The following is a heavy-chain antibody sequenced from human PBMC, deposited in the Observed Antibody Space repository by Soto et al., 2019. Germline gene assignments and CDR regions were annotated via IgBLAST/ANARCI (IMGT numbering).Heavy chain of an antibody. CDR1: GYSFTDYH. CDR3: ARGDSTDCSNGVCSFFYNHDMDV. CDR2: INPKSGGT. Sequence: GASVRVSCKASGYSFTDYHIHWVRQAPGQGLEWLGRINPKSGGTSTAQKFQGWVTMTTDTSISTASMELTRLTSDDTAIYYCARGDSTDCSNGVCSFFYNHDMDVWGQGTTVTVSS. J-gene: IGHJ6*02. V-gene: IGHV1-2*04. D-gene: IGHD2-8*01.